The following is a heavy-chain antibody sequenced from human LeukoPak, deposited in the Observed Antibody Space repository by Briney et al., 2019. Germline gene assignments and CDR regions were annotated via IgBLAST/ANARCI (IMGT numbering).Heavy chain of an antibody. CDR1: GFTFPSST. D-gene: IGHD5-18*01. J-gene: IGHJ4*02. CDR3: AKDIRDTARGEIDY. V-gene: IGHV1-58*01. Sequence: GASVKVSCNTSGFTFPSSTVQWVRQARGQRLEWIGWIVVGRGNTNYARKFQERVTLTRDMSTSTAYMELRSLRPDDTAVYYCAKDIRDTARGEIDYWGQGTLVTVSS. CDR2: IVVGRGNT.